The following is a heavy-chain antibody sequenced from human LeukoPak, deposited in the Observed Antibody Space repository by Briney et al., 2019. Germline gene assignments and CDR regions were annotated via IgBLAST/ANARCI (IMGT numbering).Heavy chain of an antibody. V-gene: IGHV5-51*01. CDR2: IYPGDSDT. CDR1: GYSFTSYW. CDR3: ARQGRRGFELEYYFDY. D-gene: IGHD2-15*01. J-gene: IGHJ4*02. Sequence: PGESLKISCKGSGYSFTSYWIGWVRQMPGKGLEWMGIIYPGDSDTRYSPSFQGQVTISADKSISTAYLQWSSLKASDTAMYYCARQGRRGFELEYYFDYWGQGTLVTVSS.